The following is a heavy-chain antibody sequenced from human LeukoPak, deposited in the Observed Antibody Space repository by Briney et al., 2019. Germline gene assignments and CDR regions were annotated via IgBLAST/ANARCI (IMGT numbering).Heavy chain of an antibody. J-gene: IGHJ4*02. V-gene: IGHV1-2*02. CDR1: GYTFTGYY. CDR3: VRGGSSWSPPKYYFDY. Sequence: GASVKVSCKASGYTFTGYYMHWVRQAPGQGLEWMGWINPNSGGTNNAQKFQGRVTMTRDTSISTPYMELSRLTSDDTAVYYCVRGGSSWSPPKYYFDYWGQGTLVTVSS. CDR2: INPNSGGT. D-gene: IGHD6-13*01.